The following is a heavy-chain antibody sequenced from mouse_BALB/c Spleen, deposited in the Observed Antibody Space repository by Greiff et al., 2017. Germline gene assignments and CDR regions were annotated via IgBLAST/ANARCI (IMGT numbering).Heavy chain of an antibody. Sequence: VKLVESGPGLVQPSQSLSITCTVSGFSLTSYGVHWVRQSPGKGLEWLGVIWSGGSTDYNAAFISRLSISKDNSKSQVFFKMNSLQADDTAIYYCARDGNYGFAYWGQGTLVTVSA. J-gene: IGHJ3*01. CDR2: IWSGGST. CDR3: ARDGNYGFAY. CDR1: GFSLTSYG. D-gene: IGHD2-1*01. V-gene: IGHV2-4-1*01.